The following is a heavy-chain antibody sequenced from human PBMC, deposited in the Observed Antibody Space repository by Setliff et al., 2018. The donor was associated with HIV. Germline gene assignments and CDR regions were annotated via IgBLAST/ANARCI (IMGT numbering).Heavy chain of an antibody. Sequence: PGGSLRLSCAASGFTFSSYWMSWVRQAPGKGLEWVANIKQDGSEKYYVDSVKGRFTISRDNAKNSLYLQMNSLRAEDTAIYYCAKTANLIVLMVYALSWGQGTLVTVSS. CDR2: IKQDGSEK. V-gene: IGHV3-7*03. CDR1: GFTFSSYW. D-gene: IGHD2-8*01. J-gene: IGHJ4*02. CDR3: AKTANLIVLMVYALS.